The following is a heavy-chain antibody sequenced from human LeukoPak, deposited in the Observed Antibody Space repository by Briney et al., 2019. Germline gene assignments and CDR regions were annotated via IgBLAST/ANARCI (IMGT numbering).Heavy chain of an antibody. Sequence: SETLSLTCTVSGGSISSGGYYWSWIRQPPGKGLKWIGYIYHSGSTYYNPSLKSRVTISVDRSKNQFSLKLSSVTAADTAVYYCARDRVRGVIPFYWGQGTLVTVSS. V-gene: IGHV4-30-2*01. D-gene: IGHD3-10*01. CDR1: GGSISSGGYY. CDR3: ARDRVRGVIPFY. J-gene: IGHJ4*02. CDR2: IYHSGST.